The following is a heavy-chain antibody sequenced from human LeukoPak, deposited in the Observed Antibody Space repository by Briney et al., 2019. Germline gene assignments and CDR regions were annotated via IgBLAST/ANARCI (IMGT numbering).Heavy chain of an antibody. D-gene: IGHD3-22*01. J-gene: IGHJ4*02. V-gene: IGHV3-23*01. CDR2: ISGSGGST. CDR1: GFTFSSYA. Sequence: GGSLRLSCAASGFTFSSYAMSWIRQAPGKGLEWVSAISGSGGSTYYADSVKGRFTISRDNSKNTLYLQMNSLRAEDTAVYYCAKIGNYDSWGFDYWGQGTLVTVSS. CDR3: AKIGNYDSWGFDY.